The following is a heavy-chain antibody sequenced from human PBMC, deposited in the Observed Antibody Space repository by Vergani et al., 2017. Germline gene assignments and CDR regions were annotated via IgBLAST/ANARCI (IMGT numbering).Heavy chain of an antibody. J-gene: IGHJ6*03. D-gene: IGHD1-26*01. Sequence: QVQLQQWGAGLLKPSETLSLTCAVYGGSFSGYYWSWTRQPPGKGLEWIGEINHSGSTNYNPSLKSRVTISVDTSKNQFSLKLSSVTAADTAVYYCARGRRKWELSYYYYMDVWGKGTTVTVSS. V-gene: IGHV4-34*01. CDR2: INHSGST. CDR3: ARGRRKWELSYYYYMDV. CDR1: GGSFSGYY.